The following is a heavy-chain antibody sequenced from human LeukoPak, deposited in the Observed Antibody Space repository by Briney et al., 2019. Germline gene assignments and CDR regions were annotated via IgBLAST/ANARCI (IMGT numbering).Heavy chain of an antibody. CDR1: GFNVNSNY. CDR3: ARVGASSFLH. J-gene: IGHJ4*02. V-gene: IGHV3-53*03. D-gene: IGHD2-2*01. CDR2: IYSGGST. Sequence: GGSLRLSCAASGFNVNSNYMTWVRQAPGKGLEWVSVIYSGGSTYYGDSVKGRFTISRDNSKNTVYLQMNNVRAEDTAVYYCARVGASSFLHWGQGILVTVSS.